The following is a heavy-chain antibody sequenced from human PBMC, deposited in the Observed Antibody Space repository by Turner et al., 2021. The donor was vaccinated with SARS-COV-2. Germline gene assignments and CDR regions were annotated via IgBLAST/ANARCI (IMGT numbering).Heavy chain of an antibody. D-gene: IGHD3-3*01. V-gene: IGHV3-9*01. J-gene: IGHJ6*03. CDR3: AKEAYNFWSGATNYFYYMDV. Sequence: DGQLLESGVGLLQPGWSLLLSCPASGFPFDDYGMHWVRQSPGKGLEWVSGISWNSGERGYADSVKGRFNISRDNANSSLYLQMNSLRPEDTALYVCAKEAYNFWSGATNYFYYMDVWGQGTTVTVSS. CDR1: GFPFDDYG. CDR2: ISWNSGER.